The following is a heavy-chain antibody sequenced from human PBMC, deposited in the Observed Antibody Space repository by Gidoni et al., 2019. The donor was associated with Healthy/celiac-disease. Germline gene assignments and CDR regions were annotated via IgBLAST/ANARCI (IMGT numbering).Heavy chain of an antibody. CDR2: IRSKAYGGTT. V-gene: IGHV3-49*05. Sequence: EVQLVESGGGLVKPGRSLRLSCTASGFTFGDYAMSWFRQAPGKGLEWVGVIRSKAYGGTTEYAASVKGRFTISRDDSKSIAYLQMNSLKTEDTAVYYCQLDLVVVTARYPEYFQHWGQGTLVTVSS. D-gene: IGHD2-21*02. CDR3: QLDLVVVTARYPEYFQH. J-gene: IGHJ1*01. CDR1: GFTFGDYA.